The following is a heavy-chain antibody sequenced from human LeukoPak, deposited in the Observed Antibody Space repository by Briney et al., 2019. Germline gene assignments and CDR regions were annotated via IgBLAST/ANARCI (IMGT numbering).Heavy chain of an antibody. CDR2: IYYSGST. J-gene: IGHJ3*02. CDR3: ATGSGDAFDI. Sequence: PSETLSLTCTVSGGSISSYYWGWIRQPPGKGLEWIGSIYYSGSTYYNPSLKSRVTISVDTSKNQFSLKLSSVTAADTAVYYCATGSGDAFDIWGQGTMVTVSS. CDR1: GGSISSYY. V-gene: IGHV4-39*01. D-gene: IGHD3-10*01.